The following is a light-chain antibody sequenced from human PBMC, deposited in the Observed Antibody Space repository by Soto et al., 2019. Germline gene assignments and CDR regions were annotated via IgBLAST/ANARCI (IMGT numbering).Light chain of an antibody. V-gene: IGLV2-14*01. CDR1: SSDVGGYNY. Sequence: ALTQPASVSGSPGQSITISCTGTSSDVGGYNYVSWYQQHPGKAPKLMIYEVSNRPSGVSSRFSGSKSGNTASLTISGLQAEDEADYYCSSYTSSSTLEVFGTGTKVTVL. CDR2: EVS. CDR3: SSYTSSSTLEV. J-gene: IGLJ1*01.